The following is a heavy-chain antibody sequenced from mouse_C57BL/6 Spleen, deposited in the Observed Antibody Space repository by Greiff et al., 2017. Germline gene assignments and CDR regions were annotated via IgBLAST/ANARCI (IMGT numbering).Heavy chain of an antibody. V-gene: IGHV5-17*01. CDR3: ARHRFAY. CDR2: ISSGSSTI. Sequence: EVQVVESGGGLVKPGGSLKLSCAASGFTFSDYGMRWVRQAPEKGLEWVAYISSGSSTIYYADTVKGRFTISRDNAKNTLFLQMTSLRSEDTAMYYCARHRFAYWGQGTLVTVSA. J-gene: IGHJ3*01. CDR1: GFTFSDYG.